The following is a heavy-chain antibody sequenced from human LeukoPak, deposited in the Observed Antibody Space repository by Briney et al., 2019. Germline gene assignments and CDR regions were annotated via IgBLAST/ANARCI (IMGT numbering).Heavy chain of an antibody. J-gene: IGHJ4*02. CDR1: GGSISSYH. CDR3: VRWGGYDSSGYYRD. CDR2: IYYSGST. V-gene: IGHV4-59*01. D-gene: IGHD3-22*01. Sequence: SETLSLTCTVSGGSISSYHWSWIRQPPGKGLEWIGYIYYSGSTNYNPSLKSRVTISVDTSKNQFSLKLSSVTAADTAVYYCVRWGGYDSSGYYRDWGQGTLVTVSS.